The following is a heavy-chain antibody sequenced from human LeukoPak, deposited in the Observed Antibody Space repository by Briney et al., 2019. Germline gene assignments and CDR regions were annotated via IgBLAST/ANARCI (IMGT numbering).Heavy chain of an antibody. CDR1: GGTFSSYA. CDR3: ATHTYYYGSDY. Sequence: ASVKVSCKASGGTFSSYAISWVRQAPGQGLEWMGRIIPILGIANYAQKFQGRVTITEDTSTDTAYMELSSLRSEDTAVYCCATHTYYYGSDYWGQGTLVTVSS. CDR2: IIPILGIA. J-gene: IGHJ4*02. V-gene: IGHV1-69*04. D-gene: IGHD3-10*01.